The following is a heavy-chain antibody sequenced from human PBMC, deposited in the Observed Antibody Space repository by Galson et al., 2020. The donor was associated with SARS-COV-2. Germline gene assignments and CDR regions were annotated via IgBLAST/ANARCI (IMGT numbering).Heavy chain of an antibody. CDR2: IYPGDSDT. J-gene: IGHJ3*02. V-gene: IGHV5-51*01. CDR1: GYSFTSYW. D-gene: IGHD1-26*01. CDR3: ATTHVIYSGSYFPWAIGAFDI. Sequence: GESLKISCKGSGYSFTSYWIGWVRQMPGKGLEWMGIIYPGDSDTRYSPSFQGQVTISADKSIRTAYLQWSSLKASDTAMYYCATTHVIYSGSYFPWAIGAFDIWGQGTMVTVSS.